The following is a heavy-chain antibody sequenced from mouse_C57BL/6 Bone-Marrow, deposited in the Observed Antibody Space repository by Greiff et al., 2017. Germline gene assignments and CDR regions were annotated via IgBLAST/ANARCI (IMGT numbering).Heavy chain of an antibody. Sequence: QVQLQQPGAELVKPGASVKLSCKASGYTFTSYWMHWVKQRPGRGLEWIGRIDPNSGGTKYNEKFKSKATLTVDKPSSTAYMQLSSLTSEDSAVYYCARSGDLYSNHGGNYAMDYWGQGTSVTVSS. CDR2: IDPNSGGT. CDR1: GYTFTSYW. CDR3: ARSGDLYSNHGGNYAMDY. J-gene: IGHJ4*01. V-gene: IGHV1-72*01. D-gene: IGHD2-5*01.